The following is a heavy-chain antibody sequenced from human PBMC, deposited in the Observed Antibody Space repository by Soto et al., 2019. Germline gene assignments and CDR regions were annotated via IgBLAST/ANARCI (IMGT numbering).Heavy chain of an antibody. V-gene: IGHV3-23*01. CDR1: EFTFSSYS. CDR2: IRGSGGTT. Sequence: GVSTGLSCAASEFTFSSYSMRWVRQAPGKGLEWVTAIRGSGGTTYYAHSVKGRSTVSSDNSKNTLYLQLNSLRAEDTAVYYCAKDQDYDSGGPDYWGEGTLVSVSS. D-gene: IGHD3-22*01. J-gene: IGHJ4*02. CDR3: AKDQDYDSGGPDY.